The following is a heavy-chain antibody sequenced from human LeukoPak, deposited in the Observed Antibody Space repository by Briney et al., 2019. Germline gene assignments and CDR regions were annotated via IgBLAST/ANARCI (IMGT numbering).Heavy chain of an antibody. V-gene: IGHV4-59*01. Sequence: SETLSLTCTVSGGSISDYYWSWVRLPPGKGLEYIGYIHNDGPTNYSPSLNSRVTISLDASKNQFSLKLTSMTAADSAVYYCVAMSLTRFDPWGQGALVTVSS. J-gene: IGHJ5*02. CDR3: VAMSLTRFDP. CDR1: GGSISDYY. CDR2: IHNDGPT.